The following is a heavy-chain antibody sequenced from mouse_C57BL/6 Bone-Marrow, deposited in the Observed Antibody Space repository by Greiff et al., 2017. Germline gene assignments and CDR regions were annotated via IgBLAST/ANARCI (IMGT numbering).Heavy chain of an antibody. CDR1: GYTFTSYG. V-gene: IGHV1-81*01. CDR2: IYPRSGNT. CDR3: AGEDYYYGSGVRDFDY. J-gene: IGHJ2*01. D-gene: IGHD1-1*01. Sequence: QVQLQQSGAELARPGASVKLSCKASGYTFTSYGISWVKQRPGQGLEWIGEIYPRSGNTYYNEKFKGKATLTADKSSSTAYMELRSLTSEDSAVYVCAGEDYYYGSGVRDFDYGGQGTTLTVTS.